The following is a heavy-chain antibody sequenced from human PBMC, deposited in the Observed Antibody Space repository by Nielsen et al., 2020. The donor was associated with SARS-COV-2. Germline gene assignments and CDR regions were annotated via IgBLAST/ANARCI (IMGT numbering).Heavy chain of an antibody. CDR2: ISAYNGNT. V-gene: IGHV1-18*01. D-gene: IGHD6-6*01. Sequence: VRQAPGQGLEWMGWISAYNGNTNYAQKLQGRVTMTTDTTTSTAYMELRSLRSDDTAVYYSARDQTGSSWSGWGYWGQGTLVTVSS. CDR3: ARDQTGSSWSGWGY. J-gene: IGHJ4*02.